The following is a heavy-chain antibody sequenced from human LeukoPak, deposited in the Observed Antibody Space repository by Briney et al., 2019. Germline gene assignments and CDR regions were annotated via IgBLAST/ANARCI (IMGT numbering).Heavy chain of an antibody. J-gene: IGHJ6*02. V-gene: IGHV4-34*01. Sequence: SETLSLTCAVYGGSFSGYYWSWIRQPPGKGLEWIGEINHSGSTNYNPSLKSRVTISVDTSKNQFPLKLSSVTAADTAVYYCARGRVGVGTTSCYRIGGCSRGPGYYYYGMDVWGQGTTVTVSS. CDR3: ARGRVGVGTTSCYRIGGCSRGPGYYYYGMDV. D-gene: IGHD2-2*01. CDR1: GGSFSGYY. CDR2: INHSGST.